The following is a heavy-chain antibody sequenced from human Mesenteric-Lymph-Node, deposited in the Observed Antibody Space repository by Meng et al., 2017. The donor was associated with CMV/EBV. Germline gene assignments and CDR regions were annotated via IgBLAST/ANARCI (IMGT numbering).Heavy chain of an antibody. D-gene: IGHD2-15*01. CDR1: GFTFSSYS. CDR2: IKQDGSEK. V-gene: IGHV3-7*01. CDR3: ARAVKDEHPGFDP. Sequence: GESLKISCAASGFTFSSYSMNWVRQAPGKGLEWVANIKQDGSEKYYVDSVKGRFTISRDNAKNSLYLQMNSLRAEDTAVYYCARAVKDEHPGFDPWGQGTLVTVSS. J-gene: IGHJ5*02.